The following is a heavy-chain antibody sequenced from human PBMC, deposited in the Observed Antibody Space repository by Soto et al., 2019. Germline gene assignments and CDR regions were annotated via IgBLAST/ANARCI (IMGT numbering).Heavy chain of an antibody. CDR2: IIPIFGTA. CDR3: ARGNYYYYGMDV. V-gene: IGHV1-69*13. J-gene: IGHJ6*02. CDR1: GGTFSSYT. Sequence: SVKVSCKASGGTFSSYTISWVRQAPGQGLEWMGGIIPIFGTANYAQKFQGRVTITADESTSTAYMELSSLRSEDTAVYYCARGNYYYYGMDVWGQGTTVTVSS.